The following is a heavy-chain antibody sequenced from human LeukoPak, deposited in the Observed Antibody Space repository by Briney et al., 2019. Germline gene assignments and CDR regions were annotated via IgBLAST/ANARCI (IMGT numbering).Heavy chain of an antibody. CDR1: GFTFSSYD. J-gene: IGHJ4*02. CDR2: ITTRGDT. CDR3: ARGLYSSGWYVPELDY. D-gene: IGHD6-19*01. V-gene: IGHV3-13*04. Sequence: PGGSLRLSCAASGFTFSSYDMHWVRQATGKGLEWASAITTRGDTYYSGSVKGRFTISRENAKNSLYLQMNSLRAGDTAVYYCARGLYSSGWYVPELDYWGQGTLVAVSS.